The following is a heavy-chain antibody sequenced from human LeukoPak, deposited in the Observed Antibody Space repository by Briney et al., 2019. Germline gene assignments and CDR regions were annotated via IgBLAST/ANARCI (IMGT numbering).Heavy chain of an antibody. J-gene: IGHJ5*02. Sequence: PSWTLSLICAVSGGSISSSNWWSWVRQPPGKGLEWIGEIYHSGSTNYNPSLKSRVTISVDKSKNQFSLKLSSVTAADTAVYYCARGVAAAGTDWFDPWGQGTLVTVSS. D-gene: IGHD6-13*01. CDR2: IYHSGST. CDR3: ARGVAAAGTDWFDP. CDR1: GGSISSSNW. V-gene: IGHV4-4*02.